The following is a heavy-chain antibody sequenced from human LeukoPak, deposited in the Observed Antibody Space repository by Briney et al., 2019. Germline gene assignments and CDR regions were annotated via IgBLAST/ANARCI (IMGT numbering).Heavy chain of an antibody. Sequence: GGSLRLSCAASGFTFSNHWMSWVRQAPGKGLEWVASIKPDGSDKYYVDSVKGRFTISRDNAENSLSLQMNSLSAEDTAVYYCVRDFRGGYNIWGQGTMVTVCS. D-gene: IGHD3-3*01. CDR2: IKPDGSDK. J-gene: IGHJ3*02. V-gene: IGHV3-7*01. CDR1: GFTFSNHW. CDR3: VRDFRGGYNI.